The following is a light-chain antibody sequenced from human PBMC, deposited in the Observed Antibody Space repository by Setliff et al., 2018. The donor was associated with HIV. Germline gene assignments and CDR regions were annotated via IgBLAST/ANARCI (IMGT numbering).Light chain of an antibody. V-gene: IGKV4-1*01. J-gene: IGKJ1*01. CDR3: QQYYTTPQT. Sequence: DIVMTQFPDSLAMSLGERATINCTSSQSVLYSSNNKNYLNWFQQKAGQPPKLLIFWASTREYGVPDRFSGSGSGTDFTLTISSLQAEDVAIYYCQQYYTTPQTFGQGTKV. CDR2: WAS. CDR1: QSVLYSSNNKNY.